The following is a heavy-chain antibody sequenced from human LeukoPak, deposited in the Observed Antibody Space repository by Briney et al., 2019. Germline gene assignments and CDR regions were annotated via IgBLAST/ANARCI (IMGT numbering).Heavy chain of an antibody. D-gene: IGHD1-26*01. J-gene: IGHJ6*03. Sequence: ASVKVSCKASGYTFTSYGIRWVRQAPGDGLEWMGWISAYNGNRKYAQKLQGRVTMSTDTSTSTAYLELRSLRSDDTAVYYCARDRGGSYLFYYYYMDVWGKGTTVTVSS. V-gene: IGHV1-18*01. CDR2: ISAYNGNR. CDR1: GYTFTSYG. CDR3: ARDRGGSYLFYYYYMDV.